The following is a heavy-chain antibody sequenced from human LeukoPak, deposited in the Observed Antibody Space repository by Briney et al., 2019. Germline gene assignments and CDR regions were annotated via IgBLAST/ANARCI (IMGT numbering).Heavy chain of an antibody. D-gene: IGHD4-11*01. V-gene: IGHV3-23*01. CDR3: AKVNSNYGSVPPYYFDY. Sequence: GGSLRLSCAASGFTFSSYAMSWVRQAPGKGLEWVSAISGSGGSTYYADSVKGRFTISRDNSKNTLYLQMNSLRAEDTAVYYCAKVNSNYGSVPPYYFDYWGQGTLVTVSS. CDR2: ISGSGGST. J-gene: IGHJ4*02. CDR1: GFTFSSYA.